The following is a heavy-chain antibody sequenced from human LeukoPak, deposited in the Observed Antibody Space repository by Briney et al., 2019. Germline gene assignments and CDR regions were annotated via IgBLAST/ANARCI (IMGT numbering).Heavy chain of an antibody. J-gene: IGHJ6*03. D-gene: IGHD3-22*01. CDR1: GFTFSSYG. V-gene: IGHV3-30*02. Sequence: GGSMRLSCAASGFTFSSYGMHWVRQAPGKVREWEALIRYNGSNKYYADSVKGRLTIPRDNSKKTMYLQMNSRRAEDTAVYYCAKGSGYYDSSGYYYYYYYMDVWGKGTTVTVSS. CDR3: AKGSGYYDSSGYYYYYYYMDV. CDR2: IRYNGSNK.